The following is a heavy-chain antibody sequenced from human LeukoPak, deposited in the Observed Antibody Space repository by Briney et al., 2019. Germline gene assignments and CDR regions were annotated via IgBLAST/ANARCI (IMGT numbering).Heavy chain of an antibody. CDR3: ARSYPSSWYTIQY. CDR1: GFAFSTYG. J-gene: IGHJ4*02. V-gene: IGHV3-33*05. Sequence: PGGSLRLSCAASGFAFSTYGMHWVRQGPGEGLEWVAVILNDETTKYIDSVKGRFTISRDNSKSTLYLQMNSLGAEDTAIYYCARSYPSSWYTIQYWGQGTLVTVSS. D-gene: IGHD6-13*01. CDR2: ILNDETTK.